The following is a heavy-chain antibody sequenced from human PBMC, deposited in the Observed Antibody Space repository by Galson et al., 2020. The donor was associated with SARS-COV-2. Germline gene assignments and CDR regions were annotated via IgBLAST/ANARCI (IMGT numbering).Heavy chain of an antibody. CDR2: ISSSGGST. V-gene: IGHV3-23*01. CDR3: AKGLGWDLPNY. CDR1: GFTLSSHA. Sequence: GGSLRLSCAASGFTLSSHAMSWVRQAPGKGLEWVLGISSSGGSTYYADSVKGRFTISRDDSKSTLYLQMISLRAEDTAVYYCAKGLGWDLPNYWGQGTLVTVSS. D-gene: IGHD1-26*01. J-gene: IGHJ4*02.